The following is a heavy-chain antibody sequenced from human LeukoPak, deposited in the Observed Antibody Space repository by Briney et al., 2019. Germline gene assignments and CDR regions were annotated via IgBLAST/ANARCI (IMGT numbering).Heavy chain of an antibody. D-gene: IGHD3-22*01. J-gene: IGHJ4*02. CDR2: ISGSGGST. V-gene: IGHV3-23*01. CDR1: GFTFSSYA. Sequence: GSLRLTCAASGFTFSSYAMSWVRQAPGKGLEWVSAISGSGGSTYYADSVKGRFTISRDNSKNTLYLQMNSLRAEDTAVYYCAKVEGVIMIVVVIASFDYWGQGTLVTVSS. CDR3: AKVEGVIMIVVVIASFDY.